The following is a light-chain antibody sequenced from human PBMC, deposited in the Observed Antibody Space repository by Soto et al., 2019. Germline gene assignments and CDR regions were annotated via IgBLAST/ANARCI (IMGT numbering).Light chain of an antibody. Sequence: QSVLTQPPSVSAAPGQSIAISCSGSSSNIGNNYVCWYQHLPGTAPKLLIYDNNKRPSVIPDRFSGSKSGPLATLDITVLQTGDEAVYYCGTWDSILNAMVYGGGTKVTVL. CDR3: GTWDSILNAMV. J-gene: IGLJ2*01. V-gene: IGLV1-51*01. CDR2: DNN. CDR1: SSNIGNNY.